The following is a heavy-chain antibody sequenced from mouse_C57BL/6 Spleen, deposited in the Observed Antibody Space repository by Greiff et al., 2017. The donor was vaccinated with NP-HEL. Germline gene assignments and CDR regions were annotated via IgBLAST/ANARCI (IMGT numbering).Heavy chain of an antibody. D-gene: IGHD3-2*02. Sequence: VKLMESGAELAKPGASVKLSCKASGYTFTSYWMHWVKQRPGQGLEWIGYINPSSGYTKYNQKFKDKATLTADKSSSTTYMQLSSLTYEDSAGYYCARAAQATWYFDYWGQGTTLTVSS. CDR2: INPSSGYT. CDR1: GYTFTSYW. V-gene: IGHV1-7*01. J-gene: IGHJ2*01. CDR3: ARAAQATWYFDY.